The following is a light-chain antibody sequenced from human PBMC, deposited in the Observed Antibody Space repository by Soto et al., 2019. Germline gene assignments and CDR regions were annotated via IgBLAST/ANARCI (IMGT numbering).Light chain of an antibody. Sequence: DIQMTQSPSTLSASVGDRVIITCRASQSISTYLNWYQQKPGKAPKLLIFAASSLQSGVPSRFSGSGSGTDFTLTISSLQPEDFATYYCQSYVTPRTFGQGTKVDI. J-gene: IGKJ1*01. V-gene: IGKV1-39*01. CDR2: AAS. CDR1: QSISTY. CDR3: QSYVTPRT.